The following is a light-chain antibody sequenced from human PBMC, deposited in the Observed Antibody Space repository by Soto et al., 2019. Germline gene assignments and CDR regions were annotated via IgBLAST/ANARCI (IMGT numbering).Light chain of an antibody. CDR2: DVT. CDR1: SSDVGGYNY. Sequence: QSALTQPASVSGSPGQSITISCTGTSSDVGGYNYVSWYQQHPGKAPKLMIYDVTNRPSGVSNRFSGSKSGNTASVTISGLQAEDEADYYCSSYTRSNTRVFGGGTQLTVL. V-gene: IGLV2-14*03. CDR3: SSYTRSNTRV. J-gene: IGLJ2*01.